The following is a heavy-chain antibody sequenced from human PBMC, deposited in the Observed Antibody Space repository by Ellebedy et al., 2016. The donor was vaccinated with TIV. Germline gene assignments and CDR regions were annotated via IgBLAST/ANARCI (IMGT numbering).Heavy chain of an antibody. V-gene: IGHV3-23*01. J-gene: IGHJ4*01. Sequence: GESLKISXAASGFTFSDHWMSWVRQAPGKGLEWVSSITRYGAASHYADSVRGRFTISRDDSKDIVYLQMGSLRADDTAVYYCARSGVPAAAINFWGQGTLVTVSS. CDR2: ITRYGAAS. CDR1: GFTFSDHW. CDR3: ARSGVPAAAINF. D-gene: IGHD2-2*01.